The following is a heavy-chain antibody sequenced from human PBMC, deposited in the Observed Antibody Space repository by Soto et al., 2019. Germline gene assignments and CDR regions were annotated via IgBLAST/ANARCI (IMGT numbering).Heavy chain of an antibody. V-gene: IGHV3-23*01. CDR3: AKTANGWFSAFDI. J-gene: IGHJ3*02. D-gene: IGHD6-19*01. Sequence: GSGGTTYYADSVKGRFTFSRDNSKNTLYLQMNSLRAEDTAVYYCAKTANGWFSAFDIWGQGTMVTVSS. CDR2: GSGGTT.